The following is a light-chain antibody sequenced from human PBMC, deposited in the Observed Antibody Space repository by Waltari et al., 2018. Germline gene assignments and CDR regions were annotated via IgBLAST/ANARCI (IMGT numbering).Light chain of an antibody. CDR3: QQGYSIPLT. Sequence: DIQMTQSPSSLSASVGDRVTITCRASQSISRNLNWYQQKPGKAPKLLIYAASGLQNGVPSRFSGSGSGTDFTLTISSLQPEDFATYYCQQGYSIPLTFGGGTKVEIK. J-gene: IGKJ4*01. CDR1: QSISRN. V-gene: IGKV1-39*01. CDR2: AAS.